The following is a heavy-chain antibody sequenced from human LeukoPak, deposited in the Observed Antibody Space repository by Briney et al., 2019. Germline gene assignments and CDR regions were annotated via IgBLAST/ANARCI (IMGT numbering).Heavy chain of an antibody. Sequence: GGSLTLSCAASGFTFSSYAMSWVRQAPGKGLEWVSAISGSDSTYYADSVKGRFTISRDNSKNTVYLQMNSLRAEDTAVYYCAKGYYDSSGYSTPFDCWGQGTLVTVSS. CDR3: AKGYYDSSGYSTPFDC. D-gene: IGHD3-22*01. J-gene: IGHJ4*02. V-gene: IGHV3-23*01. CDR2: ISGSDST. CDR1: GFTFSSYA.